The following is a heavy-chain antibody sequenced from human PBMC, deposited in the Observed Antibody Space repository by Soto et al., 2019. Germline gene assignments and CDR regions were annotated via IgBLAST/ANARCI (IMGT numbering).Heavy chain of an antibody. CDR2: ISYDGNNK. Sequence: SLRLSCAASGFTFSSYAMHWVRQAPGKGLEWVALISYDGNNKYYADSVKGRFTISRDNSKNTLYLQMNSLRAEDTAVYYCARDPGAAPYYFDYWGQGTLVTVSS. CDR3: ARDPGAAPYYFDY. CDR1: GFTFSSYA. J-gene: IGHJ4*02. D-gene: IGHD6-13*01. V-gene: IGHV3-30-3*01.